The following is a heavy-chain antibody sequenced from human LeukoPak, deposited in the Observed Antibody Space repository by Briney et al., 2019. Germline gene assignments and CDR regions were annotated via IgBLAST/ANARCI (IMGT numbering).Heavy chain of an antibody. CDR2: IYHSGNT. V-gene: IGHV4-39*07. J-gene: IGHJ4*02. CDR3: ARVFSGGGYDGQALPFDY. Sequence: PSETLSLTCTVSGGSISSSSHYWGWIRQPPGKGPEWIGSIYHSGNTYYNPSLKSRVTISVDTSKNQFSLKLSSVTAADTAFYYCARVFSGGGYDGQALPFDYWGQGTLVTVSS. D-gene: IGHD5-12*01. CDR1: GGSISSSSHY.